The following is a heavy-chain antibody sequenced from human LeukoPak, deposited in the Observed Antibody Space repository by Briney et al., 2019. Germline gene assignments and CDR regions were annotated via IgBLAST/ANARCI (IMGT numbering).Heavy chain of an antibody. J-gene: IGHJ3*02. CDR2: ISSSGSTI. Sequence: GGSLRLSCAASGFTFSSYEMNWVRQAPGKGLEWVSYISSSGSTIYYADSVKGRFTISRDNAKNSLYLQMNSLRAEDTAVYYCARGPYGSGNIEDAFDIWGQGTMVTVSS. CDR1: GFTFSSYE. V-gene: IGHV3-48*03. D-gene: IGHD3-10*01. CDR3: ARGPYGSGNIEDAFDI.